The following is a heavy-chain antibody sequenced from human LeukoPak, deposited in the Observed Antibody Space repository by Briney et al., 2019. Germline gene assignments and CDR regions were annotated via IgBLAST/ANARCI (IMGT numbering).Heavy chain of an antibody. J-gene: IGHJ4*02. V-gene: IGHV1-46*01. D-gene: IGHD3-9*01. CDR3: AREGDGGSTFLDWLIDY. Sequence: GASVKVSCKASGYTFTSYYTHWVRQAPGQGLEWMGIINPSGGSTSYAQKFQGRVTMTRDTSTSTVYMELSSLRSEDTAVYYCAREGDGGSTFLDWLIDYWGQGTLVTVSS. CDR1: GYTFTSYY. CDR2: INPSGGST.